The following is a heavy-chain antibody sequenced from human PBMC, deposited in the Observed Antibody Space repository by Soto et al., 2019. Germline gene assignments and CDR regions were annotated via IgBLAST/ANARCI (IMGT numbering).Heavy chain of an antibody. Sequence: SETLSLTCTVSGGSISSSSYYWGWIRQPPGKGLEWIGSIYYSGSTYYNPSLKSRVTISVDTSKNQFSLKLSSVAAADTAVYYCARRNVYCSSTSCYVRRSAGMDVWGQGTTVT. CDR2: IYYSGST. D-gene: IGHD2-2*01. CDR1: GGSISSSSYY. V-gene: IGHV4-39*01. CDR3: ARRNVYCSSTSCYVRRSAGMDV. J-gene: IGHJ6*02.